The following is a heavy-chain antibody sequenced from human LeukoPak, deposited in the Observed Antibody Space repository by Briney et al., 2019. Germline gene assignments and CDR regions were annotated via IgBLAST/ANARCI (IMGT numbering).Heavy chain of an antibody. CDR3: AREAGAFDY. Sequence: ASVKASCKTSGYTFTSNYMDWMRQAPGQGLEWMGVINPSDGSRTYAQKFQGRATLTRDTSTTTVHMELSSLTSDDTAVYYCAREAGAFDYWGQGTLVTVSS. V-gene: IGHV1-46*01. CDR2: INPSDGSR. J-gene: IGHJ4*02. D-gene: IGHD1-26*01. CDR1: GYTFTSNY.